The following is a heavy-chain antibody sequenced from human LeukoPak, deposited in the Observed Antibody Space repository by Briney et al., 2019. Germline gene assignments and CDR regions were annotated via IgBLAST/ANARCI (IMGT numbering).Heavy chain of an antibody. J-gene: IGHJ6*03. CDR1: GFTFSSYS. CDR2: ISSSSSYI. D-gene: IGHD6-13*01. Sequence: SGGSLRLSCAASGFTFSSYSMNWVRQAPGKGLEWVSSISSSSSYIYYAGSVKGRFTISRDNAKNSLYLQMNSLRAEDTAVYYCARVVAAAGTGGYYYYMDVWGKGTTVTISS. CDR3: ARVVAAAGTGGYYYYMDV. V-gene: IGHV3-21*01.